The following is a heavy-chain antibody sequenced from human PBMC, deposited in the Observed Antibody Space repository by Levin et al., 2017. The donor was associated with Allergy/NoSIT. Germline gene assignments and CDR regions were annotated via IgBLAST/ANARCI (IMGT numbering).Heavy chain of an antibody. V-gene: IGHV3-11*01. Sequence: GGSLRLSCAASGFTFSDYYMSWIRQAPGKGLEWVSYISSSGSTIYNADSVKGRFTISRDNAKNSLYLQMNSLRAEDTAVYYCARWWGSNYDFWSGYSYFDYWGQGTLVTVSS. D-gene: IGHD3-3*01. CDR3: ARWWGSNYDFWSGYSYFDY. CDR1: GFTFSDYY. CDR2: ISSSGSTI. J-gene: IGHJ4*02.